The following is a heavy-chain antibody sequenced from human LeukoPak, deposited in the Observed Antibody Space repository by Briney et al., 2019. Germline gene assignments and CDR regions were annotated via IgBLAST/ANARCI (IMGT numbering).Heavy chain of an antibody. CDR3: ARGRHYGDLPYYYYYHYMDV. CDR1: GVSISSGYY. D-gene: IGHD4-17*01. V-gene: IGHV4-38-2*02. J-gene: IGHJ6*03. Sequence: SETLSLTCTVSGVSISSGYYWGWIRQPPGKGLEWIGRSYHSGSTYYTPSLKRRVTISVDTSKNQFSLKLSSVTAADTAVYYCARGRHYGDLPYYYYYHYMDVWGKGTTVTVSS. CDR2: SYHSGST.